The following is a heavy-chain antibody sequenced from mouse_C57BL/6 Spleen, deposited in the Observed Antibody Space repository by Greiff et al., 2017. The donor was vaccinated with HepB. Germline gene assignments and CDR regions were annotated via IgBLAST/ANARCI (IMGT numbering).Heavy chain of an antibody. V-gene: IGHV1-15*01. Sequence: QVQLKQSGAELVRPGASVTLSCKASGYTFTDYEMHWVKQTPVHGLEWIGAIDPETGGTAYNQKFKGKAILTADKSSSTAYMELRSLTSEDSAVYYCTMGYFDYWGQGTTLTVSS. CDR1: GYTFTDYE. CDR3: TMGYFDY. CDR2: IDPETGGT. J-gene: IGHJ2*01.